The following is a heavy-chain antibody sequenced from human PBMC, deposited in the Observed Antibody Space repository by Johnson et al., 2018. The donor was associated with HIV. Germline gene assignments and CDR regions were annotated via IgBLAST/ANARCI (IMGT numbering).Heavy chain of an antibody. CDR1: GFTFSSYA. D-gene: IGHD2/OR15-2a*01. CDR2: ISYDGSNK. Sequence: QVQLVESGGGVVQPGRSLRLSCAASGFTFSSYAMHWVRPAPGKGLEWVAVISYDGSNKYYADSVKGRFTISRYNSKNTLYLQMNSLRAEDTAVYYCARAFDPRAFDIWGQGTMVTVSS. J-gene: IGHJ3*02. V-gene: IGHV3-30-3*01. CDR3: ARAFDPRAFDI.